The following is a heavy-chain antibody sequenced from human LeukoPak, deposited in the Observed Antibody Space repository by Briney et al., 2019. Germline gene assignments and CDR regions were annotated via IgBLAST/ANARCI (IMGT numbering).Heavy chain of an antibody. D-gene: IGHD3-22*01. J-gene: IGHJ6*02. Sequence: ASVKVSCKASGYTFTGCYMHWVRQAPGQGLEWMGRINPNSGGTNYAQKFQGRVTMTRDTSISTAYMELSRLRSDDTAVYYCARGYYDSSGFGYGMDVWGQGTTVTVSS. CDR2: INPNSGGT. CDR3: ARGYYDSSGFGYGMDV. V-gene: IGHV1-2*06. CDR1: GYTFTGCY.